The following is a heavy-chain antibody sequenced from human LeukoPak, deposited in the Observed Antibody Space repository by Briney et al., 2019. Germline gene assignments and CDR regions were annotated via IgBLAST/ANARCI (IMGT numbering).Heavy chain of an antibody. J-gene: IGHJ4*02. V-gene: IGHV3-48*01. D-gene: IGHD5-18*01. CDR2: ISSSSSNI. CDR1: GFTFSTYS. Sequence: GGSLRLSCAASGFTFSTYSMNWVRQAPGKGLEWVSYISSSSSNIYYADSVKVRITISRDNAKNALYLLINILRAEDTAVYYCASLISRGGYSYGPTHDYWGQGNLVTVSS. CDR3: ASLISRGGYSYGPTHDY.